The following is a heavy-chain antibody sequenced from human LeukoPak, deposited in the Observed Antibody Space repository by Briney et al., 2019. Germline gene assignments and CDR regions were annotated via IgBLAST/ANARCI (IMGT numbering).Heavy chain of an antibody. J-gene: IGHJ5*02. Sequence: SVKVSCKASGGTFSSYAISWVRQATGQGLEWMGGIIPIFGTANYAQKFQGRVTITADESTSTAYMELSSLRSEDTAVYYCARAPNYDILTAPILPRGFDPWGQGTLVTVSS. CDR2: IIPIFGTA. D-gene: IGHD3-9*01. CDR3: ARAPNYDILTAPILPRGFDP. V-gene: IGHV1-69*13. CDR1: GGTFSSYA.